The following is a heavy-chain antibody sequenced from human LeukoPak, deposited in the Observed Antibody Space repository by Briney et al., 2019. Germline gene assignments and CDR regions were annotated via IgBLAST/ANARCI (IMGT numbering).Heavy chain of an antibody. CDR2: IYWNDDK. CDR1: GFSPSTSGVG. Sequence: SGPTLVKPTQTLTLTCTFSGFSPSTSGVGVGWIRQSPGKALEWLALIYWNDDKRYSPSLKSRRTITKDTSKNQVVLTMTNMDPVDTATYYCAHRSGLAATGTFDYWGQGTLVTVSS. D-gene: IGHD6-13*01. J-gene: IGHJ4*02. CDR3: AHRSGLAATGTFDY. V-gene: IGHV2-5*01.